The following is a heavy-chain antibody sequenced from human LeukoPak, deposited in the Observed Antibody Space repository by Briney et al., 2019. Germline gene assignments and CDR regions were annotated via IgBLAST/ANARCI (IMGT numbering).Heavy chain of an antibody. CDR3: ARSLRLGELSLTDFDY. Sequence: GSLRLSCAASGFTFSSYSMHWVRQAPGKGLEWVSSISSSSSYIYYADSVKGRFTISRDNAKNSLYLQMNSLRAEDTAVYYCARSLRLGELSLTDFDYWGQGTLVTVSS. J-gene: IGHJ4*02. D-gene: IGHD3-16*02. CDR2: ISSSSSYI. CDR1: GFTFSSYS. V-gene: IGHV3-21*01.